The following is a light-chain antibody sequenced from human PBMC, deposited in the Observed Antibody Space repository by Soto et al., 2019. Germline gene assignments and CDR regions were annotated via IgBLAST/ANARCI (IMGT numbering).Light chain of an antibody. CDR2: EVI. CDR1: SSDVGGYNY. V-gene: IGLV2-14*01. Sequence: QSALTQPASVSGSPGQSITISCTGTSSDVGGYNYVSWFQQHPGKAPKLMIYEVINRPSGVSNRFSGSRSGNTASLTISGLQSEDEAEYYCNSYTNNNTFVFGTGTKLTVL. CDR3: NSYTNNNTFV. J-gene: IGLJ1*01.